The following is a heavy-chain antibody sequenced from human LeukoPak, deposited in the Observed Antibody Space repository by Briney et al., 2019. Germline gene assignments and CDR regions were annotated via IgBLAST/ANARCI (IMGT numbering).Heavy chain of an antibody. CDR3: ARGRTAAAGTRGDWFDP. J-gene: IGHJ5*02. V-gene: IGHV3-7*01. Sequence: GGSLRLSCAASGFTFSSYWMSWVRQAPGKGLEWVANIKQDGSEKYYVDSVKGRFTISRDNAKNSLYLQMNSLRAEDTAVYYCARGRTAAAGTRGDWFDPWGQGTLVTVSS. CDR1: GFTFSSYW. CDR2: IKQDGSEK. D-gene: IGHD6-13*01.